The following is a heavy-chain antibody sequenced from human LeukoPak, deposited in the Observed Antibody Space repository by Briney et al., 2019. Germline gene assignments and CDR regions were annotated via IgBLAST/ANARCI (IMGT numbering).Heavy chain of an antibody. D-gene: IGHD2-2*01. CDR3: ARVRCSSTSCPGLNWFDP. V-gene: IGHV1-18*04. CDR2: ISAYNGNT. Sequence: GASVKVSCKASGYIFTSYGISWVRQAPGQGLEWMGWISAYNGNTNYAQKLQGRVTMTTDTSTSTAYMELRSLRSDDTAVYYCARVRCSSTSCPGLNWFDPWGQGTLVTVSS. J-gene: IGHJ5*02. CDR1: GYIFTSYG.